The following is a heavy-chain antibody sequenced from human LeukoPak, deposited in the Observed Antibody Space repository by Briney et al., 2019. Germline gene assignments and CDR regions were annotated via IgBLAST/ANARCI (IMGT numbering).Heavy chain of an antibody. Sequence: GGSLRLSCAASGFTFSSYSMNWVRQAPGKGLEWVSSISSSSSYIYYADSVKGRLTISRDNAKNSLYLQMNSLRAEDTAVYYCARERLDQVGDDAFDIWGQGTMVTVSS. J-gene: IGHJ3*02. V-gene: IGHV3-21*01. D-gene: IGHD5-12*01. CDR3: ARERLDQVGDDAFDI. CDR1: GFTFSSYS. CDR2: ISSSSSYI.